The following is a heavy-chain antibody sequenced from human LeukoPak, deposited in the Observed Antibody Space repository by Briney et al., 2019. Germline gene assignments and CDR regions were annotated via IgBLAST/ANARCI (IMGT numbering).Heavy chain of an antibody. CDR2: ISADGGST. V-gene: IGHV3-43*02. CDR1: GLNFDDSA. Sequence: GGSLRLSCVASGLNFDDSAMHWVRQAPGKGLEWVSLISADGGSTFSADSVKGRFSISRDNSKNSLYLQMNSLRSEDTAMYYCAKESGKFDYWGQGTLVAASS. J-gene: IGHJ4*02. CDR3: AKESGKFDY.